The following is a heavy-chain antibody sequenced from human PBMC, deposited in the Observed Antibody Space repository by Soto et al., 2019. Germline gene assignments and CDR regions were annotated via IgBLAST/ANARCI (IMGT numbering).Heavy chain of an antibody. CDR3: ARDPGYSYGYN. D-gene: IGHD5-18*01. CDR1: GYTFTKYG. CDR2: INAYNGNT. J-gene: IGHJ4*02. Sequence: GASVKVSCKASGYTFTKYGINWVRQAPGQGLEWMGWINAYNGNTNYAQKLQGRVTITRDTSASTAYMELSSLRSEDTAVYYCARDPGYSYGYNWGQGTLVTVSS. V-gene: IGHV1-18*01.